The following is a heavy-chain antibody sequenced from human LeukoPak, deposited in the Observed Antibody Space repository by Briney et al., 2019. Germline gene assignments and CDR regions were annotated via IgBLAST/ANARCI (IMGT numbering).Heavy chain of an antibody. Sequence: GGSLRLSCAASGFTFSDFYMTWIRQAPGKGLEWVSVIYSGGSTYYADSVKGRSTISRDNSKNTLYLQMNSLRAEDTAVYYCAREGLATMIRGVIPYWGQGTLVTVSS. CDR1: GFTFSDFY. J-gene: IGHJ4*02. CDR2: IYSGGST. CDR3: AREGLATMIRGVIPY. V-gene: IGHV3-53*01. D-gene: IGHD3-10*01.